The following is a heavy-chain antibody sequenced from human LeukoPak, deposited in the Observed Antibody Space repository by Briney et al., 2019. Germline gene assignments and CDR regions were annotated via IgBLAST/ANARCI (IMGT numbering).Heavy chain of an antibody. J-gene: IGHJ6*03. D-gene: IGHD2-2*01. CDR2: IIPISGTA. V-gene: IGHV1-69*05. CDR3: ARGLQYQLLKALRYYCMDV. CDR1: GGTFSSHT. Sequence: PSVKVSRKASGGTFSSHTIAWVRQAPGQGPEWMGGIIPISGTADYAQKFQGRITITTDQSTSKAYMELSSLTSDGTAVYYCARGLQYQLLKALRYYCMDVWGEGTTVTVSS.